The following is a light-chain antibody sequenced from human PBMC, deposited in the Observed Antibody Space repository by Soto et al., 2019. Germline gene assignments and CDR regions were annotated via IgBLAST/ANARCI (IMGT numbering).Light chain of an antibody. CDR2: DVS. CDR3: TSYTSSSTTYV. V-gene: IGLV2-14*01. Sequence: QSALTQPASVSGSPGQSITISCTGTSSDVGGYNYVSWYQQNPGKAPKLMIYDVSNRPSGVSNRFSGSKSGNTASLTISGLQAEDEADYYCTSYTSSSTTYVFGGGTKVTVL. CDR1: SSDVGGYNY. J-gene: IGLJ1*01.